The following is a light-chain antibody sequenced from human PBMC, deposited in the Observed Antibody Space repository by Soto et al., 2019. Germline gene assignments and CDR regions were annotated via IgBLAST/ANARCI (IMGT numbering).Light chain of an antibody. CDR2: ENN. V-gene: IGLV1-51*02. CDR1: SSNIGNNY. CDR3: GTWDSSLSGGV. Sequence: QSVLTQPPSVSAAPGQKVTISCSGSSSNIGNNYVSWYQQLPGTAPKLLIYENNKRPSVIPDRFSGSKSGTSATLGITGLQTGDEADYYCGTWDSSLSGGVFGGGTKLTVL. J-gene: IGLJ3*02.